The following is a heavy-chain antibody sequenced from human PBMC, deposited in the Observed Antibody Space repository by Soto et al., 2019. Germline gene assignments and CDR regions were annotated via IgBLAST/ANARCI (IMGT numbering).Heavy chain of an antibody. Sequence: GESLKISCKGSGYSFTSYWIGWVRQMPGKGLEWMGIIYPGDSDTRYSPSFQGQVTISADKSISTAYLQWSSLKASDTALYYCAREGGIVGEYPTIGYYYGMDVWGEGTTVSVS. J-gene: IGHJ6*02. CDR3: AREGGIVGEYPTIGYYYGMDV. CDR2: IYPGDSDT. D-gene: IGHD1-26*01. CDR1: GYSFTSYW. V-gene: IGHV5-51*01.